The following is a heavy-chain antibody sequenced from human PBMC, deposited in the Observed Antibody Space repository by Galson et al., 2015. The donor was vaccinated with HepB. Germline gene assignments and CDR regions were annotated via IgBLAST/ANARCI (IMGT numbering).Heavy chain of an antibody. D-gene: IGHD3-10*01. V-gene: IGHV3-23*01. CDR3: AKEFKDYSSGTYIDY. CDR1: GFTFTDYA. J-gene: IGHJ4*02. Sequence: SLRLSCAASGFTFTDYALTWVRQAPGKGLEWVSTISGGDGSATYADSVKGRSTISRDISKNTLYLQLNSLRAGDTAAYYCAKEFKDYSSGTYIDYWGQGTLVTVSS. CDR2: ISGGDGSA.